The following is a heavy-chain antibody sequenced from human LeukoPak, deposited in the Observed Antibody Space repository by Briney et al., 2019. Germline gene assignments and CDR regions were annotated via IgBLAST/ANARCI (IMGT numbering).Heavy chain of an antibody. CDR3: AHGTVYQLDY. CDR2: ILGGAGST. Sequence: GGSLRLSCAASGFTFDDYGMTWVRQAPGRGLEWVSGILGGAGSTYYADSVKGRFTISRDNSKNTLYLQMNSLRAEDTAVYYCAHGTVYQLDYWGQGTLVTVSS. CDR1: GFTFDDYG. D-gene: IGHD2-2*01. V-gene: IGHV3-23*01. J-gene: IGHJ4*02.